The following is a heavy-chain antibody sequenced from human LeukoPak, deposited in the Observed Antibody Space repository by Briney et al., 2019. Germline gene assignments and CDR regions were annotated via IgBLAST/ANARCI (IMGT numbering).Heavy chain of an antibody. CDR1: GFSFSGYY. V-gene: IGHV3-74*01. Sequence: PGGSLRLSCAASGFSFSGYYMQWVRQAPGKGLVWVSRINGDGSTTNYADSVKGRFTISRDNAKNTLYLQMNSLRADDTAVYYCARDGYAYGYFDYWGQGSLVTVSS. CDR3: ARDGYAYGYFDY. D-gene: IGHD5-18*01. CDR2: INGDGSTT. J-gene: IGHJ4*02.